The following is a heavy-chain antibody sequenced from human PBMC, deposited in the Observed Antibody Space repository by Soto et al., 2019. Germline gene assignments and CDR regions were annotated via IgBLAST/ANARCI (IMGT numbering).Heavy chain of an antibody. CDR3: ARDLKAAAGNWDAFDI. CDR2: ISPGKGNT. J-gene: IGHJ3*02. D-gene: IGHD6-13*01. V-gene: IGHV1-3*01. Sequence: QVQLVQSGAEVKKPGASVKVSCKASGYSFSTYNMHWVRQAPGQSLEWMGWISPGKGNTKYSQKFQGRVTISRDTSASTAYMELSSLTSEDTAVYYCARDLKAAAGNWDAFDIWGQGTIVTVSS. CDR1: GYSFSTYN.